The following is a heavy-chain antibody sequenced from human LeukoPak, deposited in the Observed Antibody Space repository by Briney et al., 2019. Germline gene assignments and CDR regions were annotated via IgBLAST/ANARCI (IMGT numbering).Heavy chain of an antibody. V-gene: IGHV3-33*06. J-gene: IGHJ4*02. CDR2: IWYDGNNK. D-gene: IGHD2-21*02. Sequence: GGALRLACSASGFTFSSYVMHSVRQAPGQGVEWVAVIWYDGNNKFYADSVKGRFTISRDNSKNTLYLQMNSLRAEDTAVYYCAKAGGYCVADCYSAYWGQGALVTVSS. CDR3: AKAGGYCVADCYSAY. CDR1: GFTFSSYV.